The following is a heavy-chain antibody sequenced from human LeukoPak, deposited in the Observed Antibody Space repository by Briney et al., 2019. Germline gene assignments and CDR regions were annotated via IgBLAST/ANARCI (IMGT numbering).Heavy chain of an antibody. Sequence: PSETLSLTCTVSGDSISSRGYYWGWVRQPPGKGLEWIGSVYYSGGTYSTPSLKSRVTISVDTSNNQFSLKLSSVTAAVTAVYYCARGVPYSSGHGDFDYWGRGTLVTVSS. CDR2: VYYSGGT. J-gene: IGHJ4*02. D-gene: IGHD6-19*01. CDR3: ARGVPYSSGHGDFDY. V-gene: IGHV4-39*01. CDR1: GDSISSRGYY.